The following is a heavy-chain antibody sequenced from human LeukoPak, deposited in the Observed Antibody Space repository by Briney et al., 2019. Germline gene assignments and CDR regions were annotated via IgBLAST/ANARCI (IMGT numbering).Heavy chain of an antibody. Sequence: ASVKVSCKLSGYTGIELSMHWVRQVPGKGLEWMGGFDPEDGETKYAQKLQGRVTMTEDTSTDTAYMELSRLTSEDTAVFYCATHTISGVVTYASLIWGRGTLVTVSS. D-gene: IGHD3-3*01. J-gene: IGHJ3*02. CDR1: GYTGIELS. CDR3: ATHTISGVVTYASLI. V-gene: IGHV1-24*01. CDR2: FDPEDGET.